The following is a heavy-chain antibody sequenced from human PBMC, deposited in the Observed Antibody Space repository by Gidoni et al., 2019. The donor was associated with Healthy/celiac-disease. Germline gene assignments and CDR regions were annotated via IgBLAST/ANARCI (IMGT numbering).Heavy chain of an antibody. CDR2: ISGSGGST. Sequence: VQLLVSGGGLLQPGGSLILSCAASGFTFLSYARSWVRQAPGKGLEWVSAISGSGGSTYYADSVKGRFTISRDNSKNTLYLQMNSLRAEDTAVYYCAKGAYSSSSTYYYYYMDVWGKGTTVTVSS. V-gene: IGHV3-23*01. CDR1: GFTFLSYA. CDR3: AKGAYSSSSTYYYYYMDV. D-gene: IGHD6-6*01. J-gene: IGHJ6*03.